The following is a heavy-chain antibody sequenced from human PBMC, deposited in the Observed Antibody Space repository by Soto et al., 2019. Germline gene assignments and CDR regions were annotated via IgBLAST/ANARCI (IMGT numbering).Heavy chain of an antibody. CDR1: GFTVSSNY. Sequence: EVQLVETGGGLIQPGGSLRLSCAASGFTVSSNYMSWVHQAPGKGLEWVSVIYSGGSTYYADSVKGRFTISRDNSKNTLYLQMNSLRAEDTAVYYCARGGLTAMALGAFDIWGQGTMVTVSS. D-gene: IGHD5-18*01. CDR2: IYSGGST. CDR3: ARGGLTAMALGAFDI. V-gene: IGHV3-53*02. J-gene: IGHJ3*02.